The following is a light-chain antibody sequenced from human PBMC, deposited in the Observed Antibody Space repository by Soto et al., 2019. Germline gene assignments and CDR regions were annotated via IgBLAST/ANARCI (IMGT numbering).Light chain of an antibody. CDR1: SSDVGGYNY. V-gene: IGLV2-8*01. CDR3: SSYAGSNNFV. Sequence: LTQPPSASGSPGQSVTISCTGTSSDVGGYNYVSWYQQHPGKAPKLMIYEVSERPSGVPDRFSGSKSSNTASLTVSGLQAEDEADYYCSSYAGSNNFVFGTGTKVT. J-gene: IGLJ1*01. CDR2: EVS.